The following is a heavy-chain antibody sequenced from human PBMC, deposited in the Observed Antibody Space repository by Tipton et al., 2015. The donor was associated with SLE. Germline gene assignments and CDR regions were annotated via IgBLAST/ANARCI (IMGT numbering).Heavy chain of an antibody. CDR3: ARVGTIFGGGLLFDY. Sequence: LRLSCTVSGGSISSYYWSWIRQPPGKGLEWIGYIYYSGSTNYNPSLKSRVTISVDTSKNQFSLKLSSVTAADTAVYYCARVGTIFGGGLLFDYWGQGTLVTVSS. D-gene: IGHD3-3*01. V-gene: IGHV4-59*01. J-gene: IGHJ4*02. CDR2: IYYSGST. CDR1: GGSISSYY.